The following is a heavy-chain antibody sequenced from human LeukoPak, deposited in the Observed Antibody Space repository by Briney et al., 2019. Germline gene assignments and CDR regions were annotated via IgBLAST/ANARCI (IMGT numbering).Heavy chain of an antibody. CDR3: ARSPYYYNSSGYLAPDY. V-gene: IGHV4-4*02. J-gene: IGHJ4*02. CDR2: IYHSGST. Sequence: PSETLSLTCAVSGGSISSSNWWSWVRQPPGKGLEWIGEIYHSGSTKYNPSLKSRVTISVDTSNNQFSLRLSSVTAADTAVYYCARSPYYYNSSGYLAPDYWGQGTLVTVSS. CDR1: GGSISSSNW. D-gene: IGHD3-22*01.